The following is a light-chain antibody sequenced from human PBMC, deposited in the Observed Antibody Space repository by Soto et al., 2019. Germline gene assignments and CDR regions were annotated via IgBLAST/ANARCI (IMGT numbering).Light chain of an antibody. CDR3: QQYGHSLWT. V-gene: IGKV3-20*01. CDR2: GAS. J-gene: IGKJ1*01. Sequence: EFVLTQSPGTLSLSPGEGATLSCRASQSVSSSYLAWYQQKPGQAPRLLIYGASSRATGIPDRFSGSGSGTDFTLTISRLEPEDYAVYYCQQYGHSLWTFGQGTKVDI. CDR1: QSVSSSY.